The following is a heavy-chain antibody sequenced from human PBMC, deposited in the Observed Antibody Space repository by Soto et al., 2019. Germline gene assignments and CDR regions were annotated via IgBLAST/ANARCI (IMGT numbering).Heavy chain of an antibody. CDR3: ATYSGYVLPMDV. CDR2: IKHDRSEI. Sequence: PGGSLRLSCAASGFALSNYWMTWVRQAPGKGLEWVASIKHDRSEIYYVDSVKGRFTISRDDAKNSVSLEMDSLSAEDTAVYYCATYSGYVLPMDVWGKGTMVTVSS. V-gene: IGHV3-7*01. D-gene: IGHD5-12*01. J-gene: IGHJ6*03. CDR1: GFALSNYW.